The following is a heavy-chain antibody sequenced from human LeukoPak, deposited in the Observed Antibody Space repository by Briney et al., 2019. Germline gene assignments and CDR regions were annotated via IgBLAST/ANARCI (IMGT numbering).Heavy chain of an antibody. J-gene: IGHJ4*02. Sequence: GGSLTLSCAASGFSFSSYEMNWLRQARGQGREGVSYISSSGSTIYYADSVKGRFTISRDNAKNSLYLQMNSLRAEDTAVYYCAGHYDILTGLDYWGQGTLVTVSS. D-gene: IGHD3-9*01. V-gene: IGHV3-48*03. CDR3: AGHYDILTGLDY. CDR2: ISSSGSTI. CDR1: GFSFSSYE.